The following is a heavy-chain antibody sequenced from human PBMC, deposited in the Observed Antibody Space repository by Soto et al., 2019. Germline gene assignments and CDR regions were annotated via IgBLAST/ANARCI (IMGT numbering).Heavy chain of an antibody. Sequence: GGSLRLSCAASGFTFDSYAVHWVRQAPGKGLEWVAIVSYDESHKYYADSVKGRFTISRDNSKNTLYLQMSSLRAEDTAVYYCARPLTTGTNTNFAYWGQGTLVTVSS. V-gene: IGHV3-30*04. CDR1: GFTFDSYA. CDR3: ARPLTTGTNTNFAY. J-gene: IGHJ4*02. D-gene: IGHD4-17*01. CDR2: VSYDESHK.